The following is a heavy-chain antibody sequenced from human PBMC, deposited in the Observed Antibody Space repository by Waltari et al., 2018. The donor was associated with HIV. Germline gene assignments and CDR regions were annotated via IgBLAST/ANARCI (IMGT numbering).Heavy chain of an antibody. CDR3: ARLLLGDVGGGAFDI. CDR1: GGSISSSSYY. CDR2: IYYSGST. V-gene: IGHV4-39*01. Sequence: QLQLQESGPGLVKPSETLSLTCTVSGGSISSSSYYWGWIRQPPGKGLEWIGSIYYSGSTYYNPSLKSRVTISVDTSKNQFSLKLSSVTAADTAVYYCARLLLGDVGGGAFDIWGQGTMVTVSS. J-gene: IGHJ3*02. D-gene: IGHD3-10*01.